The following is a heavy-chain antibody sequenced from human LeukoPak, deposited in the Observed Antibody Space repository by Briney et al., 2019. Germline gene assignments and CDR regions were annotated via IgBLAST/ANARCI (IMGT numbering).Heavy chain of an antibody. CDR3: ARGFWSGLPSGLAYMDV. D-gene: IGHD3-3*01. V-gene: IGHV1-69*13. J-gene: IGHJ6*03. CDR1: GGTFSSYA. Sequence: SVKVSCKASGGTFSSYAISWVRQAPGQGLEWMGGIIPIFGTANYAQKYQGRVTITADESTSTAYMELSSLRSEDTAVYYCARGFWSGLPSGLAYMDVWGKGITVTVSS. CDR2: IIPIFGTA.